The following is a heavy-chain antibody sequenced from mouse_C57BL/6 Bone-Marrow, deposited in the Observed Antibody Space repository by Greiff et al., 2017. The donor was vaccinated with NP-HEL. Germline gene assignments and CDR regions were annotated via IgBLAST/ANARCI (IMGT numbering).Heavy chain of an antibody. Sequence: EVQLQQSGGGLVKPGGSLKLSCAASGFTFSDYGMHWVRQAPEKGLEWVAYISSGSSTIYYADTVKGRFTISRDNAKNTLFLQMTSLRSEDTAMYYCASPHYYGSIYAMDYWGQGTSVTVSS. V-gene: IGHV5-17*01. CDR2: ISSGSSTI. CDR3: ASPHYYGSIYAMDY. CDR1: GFTFSDYG. D-gene: IGHD1-1*01. J-gene: IGHJ4*01.